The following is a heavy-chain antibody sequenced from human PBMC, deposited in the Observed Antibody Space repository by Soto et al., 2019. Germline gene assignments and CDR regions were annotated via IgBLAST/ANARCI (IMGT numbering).Heavy chain of an antibody. J-gene: IGHJ4*02. CDR1: GFTFSSYA. Sequence: QVQLVESGGGVVQPGRSLRLSCAASGFTFSSYALHWVRQAPGKGLEWVAVISYGGTNTDYADSVKGRFTISRDNSQNTLLLEMNSLKIEDTAVYFCARDPHSTWVRLWGPFDYCGLGTLVTVSS. CDR3: ARDPHSTWVRLWGPFDY. CDR2: ISYGGTNT. D-gene: IGHD3-16*01. V-gene: IGHV3-30-3*01.